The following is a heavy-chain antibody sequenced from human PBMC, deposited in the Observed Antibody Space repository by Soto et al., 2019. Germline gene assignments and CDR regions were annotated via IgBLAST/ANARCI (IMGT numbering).Heavy chain of an antibody. D-gene: IGHD5-12*01. J-gene: IGHJ4*02. CDR3: ARDGATMGSYYLDY. Sequence: QMQLVQSGAEVKKPGASVKVSCKASGYSFTNYYMHWVRQAPGQGLEWMGIINPSGGTTRYARKFQGRITMTSDTSTSTVYMEVSSLSSEDTAVYYCARDGATMGSYYLDYWGQGILVTVSS. V-gene: IGHV1-46*01. CDR1: GYSFTNYY. CDR2: INPSGGTT.